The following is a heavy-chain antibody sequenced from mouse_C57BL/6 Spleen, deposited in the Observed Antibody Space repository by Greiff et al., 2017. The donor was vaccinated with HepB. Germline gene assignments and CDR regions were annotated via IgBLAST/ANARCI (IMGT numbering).Heavy chain of an antibody. CDR1: GYTFTDYY. Sequence: EVQLQQSGPELVKPGASVKISCKASGYTFTDYYMNWVKQSHGKSLEWIGDINPNNGGTSYNQKFKGKATLTVDKSSSTAYMELRSLTSEDSAVYYCARSREEDYWGQGTSVTVSS. CDR2: INPNNGGT. V-gene: IGHV1-26*01. CDR3: ARSREEDY. J-gene: IGHJ4*01.